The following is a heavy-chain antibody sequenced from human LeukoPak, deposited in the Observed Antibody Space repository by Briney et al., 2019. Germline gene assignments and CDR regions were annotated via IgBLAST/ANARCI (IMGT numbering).Heavy chain of an antibody. Sequence: PSETLSLTCAVYGGSFSGYYWSWIRQPPGKGLEWIGEINHSGSTNYNPSLKGRVTISVDTSKNQFSLKLSSVTAADTAVYYCARGRRWLVGPSRGLFDYWGQGTLVTVSS. CDR2: INHSGST. V-gene: IGHV4-34*01. J-gene: IGHJ4*02. D-gene: IGHD5-24*01. CDR3: ARGRRWLVGPSRGLFDY. CDR1: GGSFSGYY.